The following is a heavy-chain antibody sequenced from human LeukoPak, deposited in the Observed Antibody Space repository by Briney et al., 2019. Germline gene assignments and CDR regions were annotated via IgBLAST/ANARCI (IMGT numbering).Heavy chain of an antibody. Sequence: SETLSLTCTVSGGSISSYYWIWIRQPAGKGLEWIGRIYTSGSTNYNPSLKSRVTMSVDTSKNQFSLKLSSVTAAHTAVYYCARGDCSSTSCYAWFDPWGQGTLVTVSS. V-gene: IGHV4-4*07. CDR2: IYTSGST. D-gene: IGHD2-2*01. CDR3: ARGDCSSTSCYAWFDP. J-gene: IGHJ5*02. CDR1: GGSISSYY.